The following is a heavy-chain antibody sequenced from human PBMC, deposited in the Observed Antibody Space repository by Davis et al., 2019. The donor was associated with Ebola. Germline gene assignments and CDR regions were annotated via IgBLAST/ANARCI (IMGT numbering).Heavy chain of an antibody. V-gene: IGHV3-53*01. CDR3: ASSGLQLRFYYIMDV. Sequence: GESLKISCAASGFTVTSNYMNWVRQAPGKGLEWVSVIYSSGNKYHADSVKGRFTISRDISKNTLYLQMNSLRAEDTAVYYCASSGLQLRFYYIMDVWGRGTTVTVSP. CDR2: IYSSGNK. D-gene: IGHD5-24*01. CDR1: GFTVTSNY. J-gene: IGHJ6*04.